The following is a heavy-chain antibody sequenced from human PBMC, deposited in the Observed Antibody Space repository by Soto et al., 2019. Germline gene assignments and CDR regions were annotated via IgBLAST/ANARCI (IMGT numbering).Heavy chain of an antibody. D-gene: IGHD5-18*01. Sequence: QLQLQESGPGLVKPSETLSLTCTVSGGSISSSSYYWGWIRQPPGKGLEWIGSIYYSGSTYYNPSLKTRVPISVDTSKHQFPPTLSSVTAADTAVYYCARSPIPLWLLDWGQGTLVTVSS. V-gene: IGHV4-39*01. CDR3: ARSPIPLWLLD. CDR1: GGSISSSSYY. J-gene: IGHJ4*02. CDR2: IYYSGST.